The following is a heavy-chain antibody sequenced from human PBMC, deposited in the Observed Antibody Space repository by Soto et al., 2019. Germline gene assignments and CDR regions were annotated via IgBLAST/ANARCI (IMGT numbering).Heavy chain of an antibody. CDR1: GGSISSSSYY. J-gene: IGHJ4*01. Sequence: SETLSLTCTVSGGSISSSSYYWGWIRQPPGKGLEWIGSIYYSGSTYYNPSLKSRVTISVDTSKNQFSLKLSSVTAADTAVYYCAREPRQGDRIYYFDYWGQGTLVTVS. D-gene: IGHD2-21*02. V-gene: IGHV4-39*07. CDR2: IYYSGST. CDR3: AREPRQGDRIYYFDY.